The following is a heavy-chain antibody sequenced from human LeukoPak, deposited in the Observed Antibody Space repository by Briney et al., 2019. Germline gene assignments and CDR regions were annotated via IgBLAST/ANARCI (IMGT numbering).Heavy chain of an antibody. D-gene: IGHD3-3*01. Sequence: GASVKVSCKASGYTFTSYGISWVRQAPGQGLEWMGWISAYNGNTNYAQKLQARVTMTTDTSTSTAYMELRSLRSDDTAVYYCARTPPVDFWSGYYREPRDYFDYWGQGTLVTVSS. CDR1: GYTFTSYG. CDR2: ISAYNGNT. J-gene: IGHJ4*02. CDR3: ARTPPVDFWSGYYREPRDYFDY. V-gene: IGHV1-18*01.